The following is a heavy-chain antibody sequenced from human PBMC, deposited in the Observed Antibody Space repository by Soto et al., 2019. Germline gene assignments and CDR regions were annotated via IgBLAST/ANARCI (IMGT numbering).Heavy chain of an antibody. J-gene: IGHJ4*02. D-gene: IGHD2-2*02. CDR2: INQDGSQK. V-gene: IGHV3-7*03. Sequence: EVQLVESGGGLVQPGGSLRLSCAASGFTLSNYWMSWVRQAPGKGLEWVANINQDGSQKFYLDSVEGRFTISRDNARNSLYLQMNSLRAEDTAIYYCARIYCSSSSCYIDFWGQGFLVTVS. CDR1: GFTLSNYW. CDR3: ARIYCSSSSCYIDF.